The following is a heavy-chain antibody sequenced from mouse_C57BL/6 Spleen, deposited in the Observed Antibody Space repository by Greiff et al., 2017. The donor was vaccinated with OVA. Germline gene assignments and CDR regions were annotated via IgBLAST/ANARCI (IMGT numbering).Heavy chain of an antibody. V-gene: IGHV1-50*01. D-gene: IGHD1-1*01. Sequence: VQLQQPGAELVKPGASVKLSCKASGYTFTSYWMQWVKQRPGQGLEWIGEIDPSDSYTNYNQKFKGKATLTVDTASSTAYMQLSSLTSEDSAVYYCATTVVATVDYWGQGTTLTVSS. J-gene: IGHJ2*01. CDR2: IDPSDSYT. CDR1: GYTFTSYW. CDR3: ATTVVATVDY.